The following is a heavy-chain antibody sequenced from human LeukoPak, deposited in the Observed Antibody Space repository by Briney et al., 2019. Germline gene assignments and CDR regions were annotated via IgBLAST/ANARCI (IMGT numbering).Heavy chain of an antibody. J-gene: IGHJ4*02. CDR2: IIPIFGTA. D-gene: IGHD2/OR15-2a*01. V-gene: IGHV1-69*05. CDR1: GGTFSSYA. CDR3: ASKAFEGYYFDY. Sequence: SVKVSCKASGGTFSSYAISWVRQAPGQGLEWMGGIIPIFGTANYAQKFQGRVTITTDESTRTAYMELSSLRSEDTAVYYCASKAFEGYYFDYWGQGTLVTVSS.